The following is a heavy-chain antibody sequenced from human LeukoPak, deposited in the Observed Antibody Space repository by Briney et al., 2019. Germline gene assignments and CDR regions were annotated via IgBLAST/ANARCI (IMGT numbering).Heavy chain of an antibody. D-gene: IGHD3-10*01. V-gene: IGHV3-23*01. Sequence: GGALRLSCAASGFTFSSYAMSWARQAPGKGLEWVSAISGSGGSTYYADSVKGRSTISRDNSKNTLYLQMNSLRAEDTAVYYCAKTGRESAYYYYMDVWGKGTTVTVSS. CDR2: ISGSGGST. J-gene: IGHJ6*03. CDR1: GFTFSSYA. CDR3: AKTGRESAYYYYMDV.